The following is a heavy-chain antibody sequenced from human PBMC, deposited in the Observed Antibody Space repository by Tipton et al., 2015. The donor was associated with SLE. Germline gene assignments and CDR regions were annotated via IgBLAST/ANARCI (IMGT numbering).Heavy chain of an antibody. J-gene: IGHJ3*02. CDR3: ARESMATGAFDI. V-gene: IGHV3-13*05. Sequence: GSLRLSCAASGFTFSSYDMHWVRQATGKGLEWVSAIGTAGDPCYPGSVKGRFIISRENAKNSLYLQMNSLRAGDTAVYYCARESMATGAFDIWGQGTMVTVSS. D-gene: IGHD6-6*01. CDR2: IGTAGDP. CDR1: GFTFSSYD.